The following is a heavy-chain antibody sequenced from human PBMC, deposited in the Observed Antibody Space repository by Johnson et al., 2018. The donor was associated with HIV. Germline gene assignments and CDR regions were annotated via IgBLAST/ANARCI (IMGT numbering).Heavy chain of an antibody. J-gene: IGHJ3*02. CDR3: ARTPSLPGAFDI. CDR2: ISYDGSNT. Sequence: QMQLVESGGGLVKPGGSLRLSCRASGFPFSNAWMNWVHQAPGQGLEWVAVISYDGSNTYYADSVKGRFTISRDNSKNTLYLQMNSLRAEDTAVYYCARTPSLPGAFDIWGQGTMVTVSS. CDR1: GFPFSNAW. V-gene: IGHV3-30-3*01.